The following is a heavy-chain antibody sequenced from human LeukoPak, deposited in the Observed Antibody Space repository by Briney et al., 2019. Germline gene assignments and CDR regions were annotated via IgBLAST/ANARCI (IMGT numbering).Heavy chain of an antibody. J-gene: IGHJ4*02. V-gene: IGHV4-34*01. D-gene: IGHD5-18*01. CDR2: INHSGST. CDR3: ARVDTAMVESDY. Sequence: PSETLSLTCAVYGGSFSGYYWSWIRQPPGKGLEWIGEINHSGSTNYNPSLKSRVTISVDTSKNQFSLKLSSVTAADTAVYYCARVDTAMVESDYWGQGTLVTVSS. CDR1: GGSFSGYY.